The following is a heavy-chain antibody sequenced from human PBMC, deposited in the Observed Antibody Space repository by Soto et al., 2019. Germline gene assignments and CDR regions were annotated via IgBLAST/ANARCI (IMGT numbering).Heavy chain of an antibody. CDR1: GGSFSGYY. Sequence: PSETLSLTCAVYGGSFSGYYWSWIRQPPGKGLEWIGEINHSGSTNYNPSLKSRVTISVDTSKNQFSLKLSSVTAADTAVYYCARGGQLVLGYWGQGTLVTVSS. D-gene: IGHD6-6*01. J-gene: IGHJ4*02. CDR2: INHSGST. CDR3: ARGGQLVLGY. V-gene: IGHV4-34*01.